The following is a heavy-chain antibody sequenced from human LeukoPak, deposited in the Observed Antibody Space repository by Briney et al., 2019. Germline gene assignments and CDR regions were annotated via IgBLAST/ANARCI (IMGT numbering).Heavy chain of an antibody. Sequence: SETLSLTCTVSGDSVSSGSYYWTWIRQPPGKGLEWIGYIYNSGSTYYNPSLKSRVTISVDTSKNQFSLKLSSVTAADTAVYYCARGYGADYWGQGTLVTVSS. CDR2: IYNSGST. D-gene: IGHD4-17*01. V-gene: IGHV4-61*01. J-gene: IGHJ4*02. CDR1: GDSVSSGSYY. CDR3: ARGYGADY.